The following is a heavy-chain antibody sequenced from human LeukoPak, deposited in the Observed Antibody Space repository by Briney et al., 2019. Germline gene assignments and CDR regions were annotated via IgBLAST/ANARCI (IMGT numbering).Heavy chain of an antibody. CDR1: GYTFTSYD. V-gene: IGHV1-18*01. CDR2: VSGYNGNT. J-gene: IGHJ5*02. Sequence: ASVKVSCKASGYTFTSYDINWVRQAPGQELEWMGWVSGYNGNTNYAQKFEGRVAMTTDTSSSTAYMELRSLRSDDTAIYYCSRGDWFDPWGQGTLVTVSS. D-gene: IGHD2-21*01. CDR3: SRGDWFDP.